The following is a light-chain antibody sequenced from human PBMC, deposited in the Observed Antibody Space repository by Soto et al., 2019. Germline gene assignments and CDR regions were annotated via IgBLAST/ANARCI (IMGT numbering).Light chain of an antibody. CDR2: SAS. J-gene: IGKJ1*01. Sequence: EIVLTQSPATLSLSPGQRATLSCRASQSVSSKLAWYQQRPGQAPRLLIYSASTRATGIPARLRGSGSGTEFTLTISSMQSEDFAVYYGHQYNHWLTWTFGQGTKVEIK. CDR1: QSVSSK. V-gene: IGKV3-15*01. CDR3: HQYNHWLTWT.